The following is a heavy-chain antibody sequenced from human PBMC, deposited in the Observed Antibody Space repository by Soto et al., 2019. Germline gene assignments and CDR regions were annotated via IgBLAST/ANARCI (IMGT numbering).Heavy chain of an antibody. Sequence: GGSLRLSCAASGFTFSSYAMTWVRQAPGKGLEWVSAISGGAGSAYYADSVKGRFTVSRDSSRNTLYLQMNSLRAEDTAVYYCAKTPDSHGWYYFDYWGQGXLVTVYS. V-gene: IGHV3-23*01. CDR3: AKTPDSHGWYYFDY. J-gene: IGHJ4*02. CDR2: ISGGAGSA. D-gene: IGHD6-19*01. CDR1: GFTFSSYA.